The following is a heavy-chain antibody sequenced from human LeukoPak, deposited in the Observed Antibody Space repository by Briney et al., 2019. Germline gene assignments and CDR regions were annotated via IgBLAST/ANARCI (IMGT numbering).Heavy chain of an antibody. V-gene: IGHV4-59*01. D-gene: IGHD3-9*01. J-gene: IGHJ3*02. Sequence: SETLSLTCTVSGGSLSTYYWSWIRQPPGKGLEWIGYIYYSGRTNYNPSLRSRVTISVDTSKNQFSLKLSSVTAADTAVYYCARDTRGGILTGIHGFDMWGQGTMVTVSS. CDR3: ARDTRGGILTGIHGFDM. CDR2: IYYSGRT. CDR1: GGSLSTYY.